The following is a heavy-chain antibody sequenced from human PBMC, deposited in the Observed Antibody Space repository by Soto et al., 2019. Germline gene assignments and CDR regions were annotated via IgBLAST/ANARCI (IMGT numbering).Heavy chain of an antibody. CDR2: MNPDGGKT. Sequence: QVQLVQSGAEVRKPGASVKVSCKASGYTFTNHDINWVRQASGQGLEWMGWMNPDGGKTYYVEKFQGRVTMTRDTSTNTAYLELTSLKSDDTAVFYCAIYTTPFSYFDYWGQGSLVTVSS. CDR1: GYTFTNHD. D-gene: IGHD4-4*01. V-gene: IGHV1-8*01. CDR3: AIYTTPFSYFDY. J-gene: IGHJ4*02.